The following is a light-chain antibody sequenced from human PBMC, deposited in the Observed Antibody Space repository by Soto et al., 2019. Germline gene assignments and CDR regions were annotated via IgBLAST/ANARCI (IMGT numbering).Light chain of an antibody. Sequence: EIVMTQSPATLSVSPGERATLSCRASQGVSSHLAWYQQKPGQAPRLLISGASTRATGIPARFSGSGSGTEFTRTISSLQSEDFAVYYCQQYHNWWTFGQGTKVEIK. V-gene: IGKV3-15*01. CDR1: QGVSSH. J-gene: IGKJ1*01. CDR2: GAS. CDR3: QQYHNWWT.